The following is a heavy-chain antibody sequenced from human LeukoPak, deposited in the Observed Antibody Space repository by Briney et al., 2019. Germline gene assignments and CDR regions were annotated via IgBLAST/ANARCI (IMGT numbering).Heavy chain of an antibody. Sequence: ASVKVSCKAAGHTFADYYIYWVRQAPGQGLEWMGIINPSGGSTSYAQKFQGRVTMTRDTSTSTVYMELSSLRSEDTAVYYCASSIVGALDAFDIWGQGTMVTVSS. J-gene: IGHJ3*02. D-gene: IGHD1-26*01. CDR3: ASSIVGALDAFDI. V-gene: IGHV1-46*01. CDR2: INPSGGST. CDR1: GHTFADYY.